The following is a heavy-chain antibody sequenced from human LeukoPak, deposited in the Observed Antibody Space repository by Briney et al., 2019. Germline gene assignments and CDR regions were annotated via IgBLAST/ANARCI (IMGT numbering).Heavy chain of an antibody. V-gene: IGHV3-30*02. J-gene: IGHJ4*02. CDR2: IRYDGSNR. Sequence: PGGSLRLSCVASGFTFSSYGMHWVRQAPGKGLEWVALIRYDGSNRYYADSVKGRFTISRDNSKNTLYLQMNSLRAEDTAVYYCAPRVVVIAAPFDYWGQGTLVTVSS. D-gene: IGHD2-21*01. CDR3: APRVVVIAAPFDY. CDR1: GFTFSSYG.